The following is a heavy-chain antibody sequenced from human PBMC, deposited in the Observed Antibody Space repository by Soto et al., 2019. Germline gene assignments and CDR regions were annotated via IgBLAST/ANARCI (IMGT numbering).Heavy chain of an antibody. V-gene: IGHV3-49*03. Sequence: PGGSLRLSCTASGFTFGDYGMTWFRQAPGKGLEWVGFIRSKAFGGTTEYAASVKGRFTITRDDSKSIAYLQMNSLKTEDTAVYYCTRGPYCTNGVCYTNHFDYWGQGTLVTVS. CDR2: IRSKAFGGTT. J-gene: IGHJ4*02. D-gene: IGHD2-8*01. CDR1: GFTFGDYG. CDR3: TRGPYCTNGVCYTNHFDY.